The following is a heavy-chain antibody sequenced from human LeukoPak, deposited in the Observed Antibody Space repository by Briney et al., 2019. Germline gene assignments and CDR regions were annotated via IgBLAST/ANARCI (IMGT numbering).Heavy chain of an antibody. Sequence: SGGSLRLSCAASGFTFSSYGMHWARQAPGKGLEWVSSISTSSSYIYYADSVKGRFTISRDNARNSLYLQMNSLRAEDTAVYYCARGVAKDYWGQGTLVTVSS. CDR3: ARGVAKDY. CDR2: ISTSSSYI. D-gene: IGHD5-12*01. J-gene: IGHJ4*02. V-gene: IGHV3-21*01. CDR1: GFTFSSYG.